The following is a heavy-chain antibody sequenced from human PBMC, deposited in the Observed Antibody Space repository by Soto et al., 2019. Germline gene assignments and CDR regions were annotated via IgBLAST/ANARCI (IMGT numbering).Heavy chain of an antibody. CDR2: ISGSGGST. CDR3: AKDRDIVVVPAAILFDY. J-gene: IGHJ4*02. CDR1: GLTFSSYA. Sequence: GGSLRLSCAASGLTFSSYAMSCVRQAPGKGLEWVSAISGSGGSTYYADSVKGRFTISRDNSKNTLYLQMNSLRAEDTAVYYCAKDRDIVVVPAAILFDYWGQGTLVTVSS. D-gene: IGHD2-2*01. V-gene: IGHV3-23*01.